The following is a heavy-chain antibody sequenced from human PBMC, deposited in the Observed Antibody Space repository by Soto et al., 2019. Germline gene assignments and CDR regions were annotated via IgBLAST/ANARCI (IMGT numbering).Heavy chain of an antibody. V-gene: IGHV4-4*02. CDR2: IYHSGST. J-gene: IGHJ6*02. CDR1: GGSISSSYW. Sequence: QVQLQESGPGLVKPSGTLSLTCAVSGGSISSSYWWRWVRQPPGKGLEWIGEIYHSGSTNYNTSLKSRVTISVDKSKNQFSLKVTSVTAADTAVYYCARVSGSYYSGMDVWGQGTTVTVSS. CDR3: ARVSGSYYSGMDV.